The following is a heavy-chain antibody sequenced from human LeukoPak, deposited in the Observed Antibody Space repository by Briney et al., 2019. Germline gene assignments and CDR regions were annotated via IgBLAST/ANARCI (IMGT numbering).Heavy chain of an antibody. CDR2: IYYSGST. J-gene: IGHJ4*02. Sequence: SQTLSLTCTVSGGSISSGGYYWSWIRQHPGKGLEWIGYIYYSGSTYYNPSLKSRVTISVDTSKNQFSLKLSSVTAADTAVYYCVRSRDEVVPAANFDYWGQGTLVTVSS. CDR1: GGSISSGGYY. CDR3: VRSRDEVVPAANFDY. D-gene: IGHD2-2*01. V-gene: IGHV4-31*03.